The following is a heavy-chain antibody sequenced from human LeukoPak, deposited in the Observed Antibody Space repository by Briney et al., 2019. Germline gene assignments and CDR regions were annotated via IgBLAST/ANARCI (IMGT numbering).Heavy chain of an antibody. CDR1: GFMFSDHA. CDR2: IGSDGSKK. CDR3: ARQMTSTRLFDS. Sequence: PGRSLRLSCVASGFMFSDHAFRWVRQSPDKGLEWVALIGSDGSKKYYADSVQGRFTVSRENSKNTLFLQMNTLRADDTAVYFCARQMTSTRLFDSWGQGTLVTVSS. D-gene: IGHD5/OR15-5a*01. J-gene: IGHJ4*02. V-gene: IGHV3-30*04.